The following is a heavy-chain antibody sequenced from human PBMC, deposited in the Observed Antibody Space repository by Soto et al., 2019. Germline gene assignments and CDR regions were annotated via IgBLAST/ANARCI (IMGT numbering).Heavy chain of an antibody. D-gene: IGHD3-3*01. CDR2: IVVGSGNT. J-gene: IGHJ4*01. CDR1: GFTFTSSA. V-gene: IGHV1-58*01. Sequence: SVKVSCKASGFTFTSSAVQWVRQARGQRLEWIGWIVVGSGNTNYAQKFQERVTITRDMSTSTAYMELSSLRSEDTAVYYCAAFHFKYYDFWSGYLDYFDYWG. CDR3: AAFHFKYYDFWSGYLDYFDY.